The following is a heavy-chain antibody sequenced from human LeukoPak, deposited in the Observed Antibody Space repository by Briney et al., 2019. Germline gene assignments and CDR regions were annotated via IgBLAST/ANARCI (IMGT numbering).Heavy chain of an antibody. CDR2: INPSGDSA. Sequence: ASVKVSRKASGYTFTNYYMHWVRQAPGQGLEWMGIINPSGDSAIYAHNFQGRVTMTRDTSTTTVYMELSSLRSEDTAVYYCARAQSYYDYWGQGTLVTVSS. V-gene: IGHV1-46*01. CDR1: GYTFTNYY. CDR3: ARAQSYYDY. D-gene: IGHD1-26*01. J-gene: IGHJ4*02.